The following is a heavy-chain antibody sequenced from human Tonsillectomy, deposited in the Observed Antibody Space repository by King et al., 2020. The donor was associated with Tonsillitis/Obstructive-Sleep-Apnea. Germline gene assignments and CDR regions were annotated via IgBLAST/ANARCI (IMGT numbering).Heavy chain of an antibody. Sequence: PLQESGPGLVTPSETLSLTCSVSGGSISSSDYYWAWIRPPPGKGPEWIGSFYQSRSTYYNPSLKSRVTISVDTSKNQFSLRLSSVTAADTAVYYCARHKGTVTTGYYYYMDVWGKGTTVAVSS. D-gene: IGHD4-17*01. CDR2: FYQSRST. V-gene: IGHV4-39*01. CDR3: ARHKGTVTTGYYYYMDV. J-gene: IGHJ6*03. CDR1: GGSISSSDYY.